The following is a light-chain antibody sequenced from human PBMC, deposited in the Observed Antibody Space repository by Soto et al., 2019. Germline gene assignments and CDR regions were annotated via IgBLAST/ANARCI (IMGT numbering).Light chain of an antibody. CDR3: QQYESFFPLT. CDR1: QNINSW. CDR2: KAS. Sequence: DIQMTQSPSTLSASVGDRVTITCRASQNINSWLAWYQQKPGKAPKLLIYKASNLESGVPSRFSGSGSGTDFTRTISSLQPDYFATYHCQQYESFFPLTFGGGTKGEIK. V-gene: IGKV1-5*03. J-gene: IGKJ4*01.